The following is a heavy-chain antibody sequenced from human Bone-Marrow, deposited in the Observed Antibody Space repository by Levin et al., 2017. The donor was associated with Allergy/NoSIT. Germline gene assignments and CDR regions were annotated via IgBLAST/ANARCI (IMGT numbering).Heavy chain of an antibody. J-gene: IGHJ4*02. D-gene: IGHD7-27*01. V-gene: IGHV3-9*01. CDR2: INWNRGII. CDR3: AKGLNWGSPNTFGD. CDR1: GFTFDDFA. Sequence: GGSLRLSCAASGFTFDDFAMHWVRQVPGKGLEWVSGINWNRGIIGYADSVKVRFTISRDNARNSLFLQMNSLGPEDTALYYCAKGLNWGSPNTFGDWGQGTLVTVSS.